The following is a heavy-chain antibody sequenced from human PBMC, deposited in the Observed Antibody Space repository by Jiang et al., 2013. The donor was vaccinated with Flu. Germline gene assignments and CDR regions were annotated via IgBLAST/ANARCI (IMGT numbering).Heavy chain of an antibody. CDR2: IYHSGST. Sequence: GSGLVKPSETLSLTCTVSGYSISSGYYWGRIRQPPGKGLEWIGSIYHSGSTYYNPSLKSRVTISVDTSKNQFSLKLSSVTAADTAVYYCARYTPLGYGDYAFDYWGQGTLVTVSS. D-gene: IGHD4-17*01. V-gene: IGHV4-38-2*02. CDR1: GYSISSGYY. J-gene: IGHJ4*02. CDR3: ARYTPLGYGDYAFDY.